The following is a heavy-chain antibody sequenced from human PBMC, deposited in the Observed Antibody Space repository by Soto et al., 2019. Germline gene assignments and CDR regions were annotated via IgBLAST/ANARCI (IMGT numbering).Heavy chain of an antibody. CDR2: IYYSGST. CDR3: ARQYSSSWYYHY. Sequence: QLQLQESGPGLVKPSETLSLTCTVSGGSISSSSYYWGWIRQPPGKGLEWIGSIYYSGSTYYNPSLKTRVTTSVDTSKTQFSLKLSSVTAADTAVYYCARQYSSSWYYHYWGQGTLVTVSS. CDR1: GGSISSSSYY. D-gene: IGHD6-13*01. J-gene: IGHJ4*02. V-gene: IGHV4-39*01.